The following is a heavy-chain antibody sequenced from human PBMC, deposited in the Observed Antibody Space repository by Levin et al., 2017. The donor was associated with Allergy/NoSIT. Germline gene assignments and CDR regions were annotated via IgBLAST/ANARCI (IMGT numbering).Heavy chain of an antibody. J-gene: IGHJ6*02. D-gene: IGHD3-10*01. CDR3: AREITMVRAGGYYYGMDV. Sequence: GGSLRLSCAASGFTVSSNYMSWVRQAPGKGLEWVSVIYSGGSTYYADSVKGRFTISRDNSKNTLYLQMNSLRAEDTAVYYCAREITMVRAGGYYYGMDVWGQGTTVTVSS. V-gene: IGHV3-53*01. CDR2: IYSGGST. CDR1: GFTVSSNY.